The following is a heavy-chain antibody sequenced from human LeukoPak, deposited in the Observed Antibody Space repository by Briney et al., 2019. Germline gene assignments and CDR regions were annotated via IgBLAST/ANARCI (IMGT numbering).Heavy chain of an antibody. V-gene: IGHV1-2*02. CDR1: GYTFTGYY. CDR3: ASKYSSSSVRTWRYYYYYMDV. CDR2: INPNSGGT. D-gene: IGHD6-6*01. Sequence: ASVKVSCKASGYTFTGYYMHWVRQAPGQGLEWMGWINPNSGGTNYAQKFQGRVTMTRDTSISTAYMELSSLRSEDTAVYYCASKYSSSSVRTWRYYYYYMDVWGKGTTVTVSS. J-gene: IGHJ6*03.